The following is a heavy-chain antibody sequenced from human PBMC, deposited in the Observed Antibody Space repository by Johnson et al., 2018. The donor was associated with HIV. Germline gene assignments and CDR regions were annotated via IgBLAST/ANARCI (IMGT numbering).Heavy chain of an antibody. V-gene: IGHV3-7*03. CDR3: ARAKDAAYPYDAFDV. D-gene: IGHD2-15*01. J-gene: IGHJ3*01. CDR1: GFTFSSSW. CDR2: IKQDGSAK. Sequence: VQLVESWGGLVQPGGSLRLSCAASGFTFSSSWMSWVRQAPGKGLEWVANIKQDGSAKYYVDSVKGRFTISRDNAKNSLYLQMDSLRAEDTAMYYCARAKDAAYPYDAFDVWGHGTMVIVSA.